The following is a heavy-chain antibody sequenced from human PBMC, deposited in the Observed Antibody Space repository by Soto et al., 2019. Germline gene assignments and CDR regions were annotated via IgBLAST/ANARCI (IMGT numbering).Heavy chain of an antibody. Sequence: QVQLVQSGAEVKKPGASVKLSCKASGYTFINYYIHWVRQAPGQGLEWMGIFNPTSGSTNYAQKFQGRVTLTMDTSTRTVYMELSSLRIEDTAVYYCARDLAAGDYWGQGTIGTVSS. CDR1: GYTFINYY. J-gene: IGHJ4*02. V-gene: IGHV1-46*01. CDR2: FNPTSGST. D-gene: IGHD6-13*01. CDR3: ARDLAAGDY.